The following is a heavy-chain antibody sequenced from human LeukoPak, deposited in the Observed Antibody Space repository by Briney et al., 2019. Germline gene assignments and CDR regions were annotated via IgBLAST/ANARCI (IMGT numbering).Heavy chain of an antibody. CDR3: ARPGVYYDSSGYGY. CDR1: GFTFSSYS. CDR2: ITSSSSSI. Sequence: AGGSLRLSCGASGFTFSSYSMNWVRQAPGKGLEWVSSITSSSSSIYYAESVKGRFTISRENAKHSLYLQMNSLRAEDTAVYYCARPGVYYDSSGYGYWGQGALVTVSS. J-gene: IGHJ4*02. V-gene: IGHV3-21*01. D-gene: IGHD3-22*01.